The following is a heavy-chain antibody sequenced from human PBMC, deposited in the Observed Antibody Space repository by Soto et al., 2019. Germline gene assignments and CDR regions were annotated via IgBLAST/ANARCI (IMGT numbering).Heavy chain of an antibody. V-gene: IGHV3-74*01. CDR2: INSDGSST. CDR1: GFTFRSYW. J-gene: IGHJ3*02. CDR3: ARAGYSGYDRGGAFDI. D-gene: IGHD5-12*01. Sequence: EVQLVESGGGLVQPGGSLRLSCAASGFTFRSYWMHWVRKAPGKGLVWVSRINSDGSSTNYADSAKGRFTISRDNAKNTLYLQMNSLRAEDTAVYFCARAGYSGYDRGGAFDIWGQGTMVTVSS.